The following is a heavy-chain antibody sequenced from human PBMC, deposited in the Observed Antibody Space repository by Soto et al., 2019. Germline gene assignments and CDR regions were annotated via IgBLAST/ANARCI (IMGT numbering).Heavy chain of an antibody. V-gene: IGHV3-15*01. CDR1: GFTFSNAW. CDR3: TTDSRFEHAFDI. CDR2: IKSKTDGGTT. D-gene: IGHD6-13*01. J-gene: IGHJ3*02. Sequence: PGGSLRLSCAASGFTFSNAWMSLVRQAPGKGLECVCRIKSKTDGGTTDYAAPVKGRFTISRDDSKNTLYLQMNSLKTEDTAVYYCTTDSRFEHAFDISGQGTMVTVSS.